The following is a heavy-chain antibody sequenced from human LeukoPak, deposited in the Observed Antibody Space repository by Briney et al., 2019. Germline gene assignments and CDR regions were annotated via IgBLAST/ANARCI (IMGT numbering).Heavy chain of an antibody. J-gene: IGHJ3*02. CDR2: INHSGST. CDR1: GGSFSGYY. V-gene: IGHV4-34*01. CDR3: AGGVHKWVRDAFDI. D-gene: IGHD2-8*01. Sequence: PSETLSLTCAVYGGSFSGYYWSWIRQPPGKGLEWIGEINHSGSTNYNPSLKSRVTISVDTSKNQFSLKLSSVTAADTAVYYCAGGVHKWVRDAFDIWGQGTMVTVSS.